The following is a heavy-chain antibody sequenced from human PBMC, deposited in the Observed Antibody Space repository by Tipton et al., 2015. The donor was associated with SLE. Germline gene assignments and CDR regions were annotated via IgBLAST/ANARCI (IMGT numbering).Heavy chain of an antibody. V-gene: IGHV4-59*11. D-gene: IGHD3-9*01. Sequence: TLSLTCTVSGGSISSHYWSWIRQSPGKGLEWIGYIHYSRDTNYNPSLKSRVTMSVDTSRNQFSLNLSSLTAADTAVYFCARDKWGEYTASTGYFWSFDPWGQGIPVTVSS. CDR1: GGSISSHY. J-gene: IGHJ5*02. CDR3: ARDKWGEYTASTGYFWSFDP. CDR2: IHYSRDT.